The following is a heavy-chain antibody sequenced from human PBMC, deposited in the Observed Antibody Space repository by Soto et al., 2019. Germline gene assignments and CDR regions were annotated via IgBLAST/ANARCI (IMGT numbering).Heavy chain of an antibody. V-gene: IGHV5-51*01. CDR3: ARSLYDFWSAYYKTSFDK. D-gene: IGHD3-3*01. Sequence: PGESLKISCKGSGYSFTSYWIGWVRQMPGKGLEWMGIIYPGNSETRYSPSFQGQVTISADKSISTAYLQWSSLKASDTAMYYCARSLYDFWSAYYKTSFDKWGHGTLVTVSS. J-gene: IGHJ4*01. CDR2: IYPGNSET. CDR1: GYSFTSYW.